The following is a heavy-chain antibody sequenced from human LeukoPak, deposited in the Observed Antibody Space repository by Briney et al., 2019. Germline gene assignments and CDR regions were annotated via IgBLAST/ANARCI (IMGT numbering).Heavy chain of an antibody. CDR1: GGSISSYY. CDR3: ARDERVVVTATIDY. V-gene: IGHV4-38-2*02. D-gene: IGHD2-21*02. Sequence: SETLSLTCTVSGGSISSYYWSWIRQPPGKGLEWIGSIYHSGSTYYNPSLKSRVTISVDTSKNQFSLKLSSVTAADTAVYYCARDERVVVTATIDYWGQGTLVTVSS. CDR2: IYHSGST. J-gene: IGHJ4*02.